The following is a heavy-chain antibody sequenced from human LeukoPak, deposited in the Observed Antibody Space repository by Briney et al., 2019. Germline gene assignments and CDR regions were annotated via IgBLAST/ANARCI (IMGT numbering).Heavy chain of an antibody. Sequence: GGSLRLSCAASGFTFSSYGMHWVRQAPGKGLEWVAVISYDGSNKYYADSVKGRFTISRDNSKNTLYLQMNSLRAVDTAVYYCAKEGTAMANDYWGQGTLVTVSS. D-gene: IGHD5-18*01. CDR1: GFTFSSYG. CDR3: AKEGTAMANDY. J-gene: IGHJ4*02. V-gene: IGHV3-30*18. CDR2: ISYDGSNK.